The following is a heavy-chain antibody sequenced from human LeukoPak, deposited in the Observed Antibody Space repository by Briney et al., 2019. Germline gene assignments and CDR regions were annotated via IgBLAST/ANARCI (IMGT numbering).Heavy chain of an antibody. J-gene: IGHJ5*02. CDR3: ARYLAWGYMEDLLGLIDR. CDR2: ISAYNGNT. V-gene: IGHV1-18*01. CDR1: GYIFTVYG. D-gene: IGHD5-12*01. Sequence: ASVKVSCKASGYIFTVYGINWVRQAPGQGLEWMGWISAYNGNTNYAQKFQGRFTMTTDTSTTTAYMELRSLRSDDTAVYYCARYLAWGYMEDLLGLIDRGGQGAQVTVSS.